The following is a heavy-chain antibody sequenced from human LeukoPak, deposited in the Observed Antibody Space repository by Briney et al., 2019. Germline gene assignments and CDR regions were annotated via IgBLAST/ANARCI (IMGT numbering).Heavy chain of an antibody. Sequence: GRSLRLSCAASGFTFDDYAMHWVRQAPGKGLEWVSGISWNNGSIGYADSVKGRFTISRDNAKNSLYLQMNSLRAEDTALYYCAKDTDYGDYGGWFDPWGQGTLVTVSS. J-gene: IGHJ5*02. CDR3: AKDTDYGDYGGWFDP. D-gene: IGHD4-17*01. CDR2: ISWNNGSI. V-gene: IGHV3-9*01. CDR1: GFTFDDYA.